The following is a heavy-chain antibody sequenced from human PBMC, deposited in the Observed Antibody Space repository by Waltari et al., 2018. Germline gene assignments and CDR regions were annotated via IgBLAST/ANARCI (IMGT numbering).Heavy chain of an antibody. CDR2: VDPEDGET. CDR1: GYTFTAYY. Sequence: EVQLVQSGAEVKKHGAPVKISCKASGYTFTAYYMPWVPLATGKGREWMGRVDPEDGETIYAEKFQGRVTITADTSTDTAYMELTSLRSEDTAVYYCATSPLRFLEWVNWFDPWGQGTLVTVSS. D-gene: IGHD3-3*01. V-gene: IGHV1-69-2*01. CDR3: ATSPLRFLEWVNWFDP. J-gene: IGHJ5*02.